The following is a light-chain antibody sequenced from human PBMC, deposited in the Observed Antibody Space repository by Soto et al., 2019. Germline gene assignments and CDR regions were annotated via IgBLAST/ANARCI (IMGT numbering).Light chain of an antibody. CDR3: QQRGKWPST. CDR1: QSVDRY. CDR2: DAY. V-gene: IGKV3-11*01. Sequence: VVLTHSPDTLSFSPWYTSTLSFRASQSVDRYVAWYQQKVGQAPRLLIYDAYTRATGVGARFTGSGSATDFSLTITSLEPEDFAVYYCQQRGKWPSTFGQGTRLEIK. J-gene: IGKJ5*01.